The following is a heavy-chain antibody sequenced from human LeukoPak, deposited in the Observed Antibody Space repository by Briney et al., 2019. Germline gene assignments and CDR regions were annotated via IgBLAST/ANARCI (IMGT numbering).Heavy chain of an antibody. Sequence: PSETLSLTCTVSGGSISSGGYYWSWIRQRPGKGLEWIVYIYYSGSTYYNPSLKSRVTISVDTSKNQFSLKLSSVTAADTAVYYCARYCSSTSCYVDYWGQETLVTVSS. CDR1: GGSISSGGYY. V-gene: IGHV4-31*03. CDR3: ARYCSSTSCYVDY. CDR2: IYYSGST. D-gene: IGHD2-2*01. J-gene: IGHJ4*02.